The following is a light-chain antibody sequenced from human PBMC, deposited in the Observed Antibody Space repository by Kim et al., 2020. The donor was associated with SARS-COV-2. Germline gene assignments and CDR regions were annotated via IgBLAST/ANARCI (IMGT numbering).Light chain of an antibody. Sequence: QSVLTQPPSVSGAPGQRVTISCTGSSSNIGAGYDVHWYQQLPGTAPKLLIYGNSNRPSGVPDRFSGSKSGTSASLAITGLQAEDEADYYCQSYDSSLGDPNVFGTGTKVTVL. J-gene: IGLJ1*01. CDR3: QSYDSSLGDPNV. CDR2: GNS. V-gene: IGLV1-40*01. CDR1: SSNIGAGYD.